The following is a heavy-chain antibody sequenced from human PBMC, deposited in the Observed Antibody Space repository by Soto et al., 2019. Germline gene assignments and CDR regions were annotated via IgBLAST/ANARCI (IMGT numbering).Heavy chain of an antibody. D-gene: IGHD4-17*01. Sequence: QVQLVESGGGVVQPGRSLRLSCAASGFTFSSYAMHWVRQAPGKGLEWVAVISYDGSNKYYADSVKGRFTISRDNSKNTLYLQMNSLRAEDTAVYYCARGGWGTTVTLAGPMDVWGQGTTVTVSS. CDR1: GFTFSSYA. J-gene: IGHJ6*02. CDR2: ISYDGSNK. CDR3: ARGGWGTTVTLAGPMDV. V-gene: IGHV3-30-3*01.